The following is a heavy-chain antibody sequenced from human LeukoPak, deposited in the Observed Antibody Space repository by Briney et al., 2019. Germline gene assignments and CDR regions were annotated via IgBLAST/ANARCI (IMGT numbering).Heavy chain of an antibody. CDR1: GFTFSDYY. CDR2: INHSGST. J-gene: IGHJ4*02. CDR3: ARVSSPYYYDSSGYGDFDY. V-gene: IGHV4-34*01. Sequence: GSLRLSCAASGFTFSDYYMSWIRQPPGKGLEWIGEINHSGSTNYNPSLKSRVTISVDTSKNQFSLKLSSVTAADTAVYYCARVSSPYYYDSSGYGDFDYWGQGTLVTVSS. D-gene: IGHD3-22*01.